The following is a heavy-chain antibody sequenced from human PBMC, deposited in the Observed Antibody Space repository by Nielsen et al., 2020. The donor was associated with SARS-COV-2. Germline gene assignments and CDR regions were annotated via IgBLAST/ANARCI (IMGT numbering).Heavy chain of an antibody. CDR3: ASGEIVVGLWLGVGDY. V-gene: IGHV1-69*13. CDR1: GYTFSSYA. D-gene: IGHD2-2*01. Sequence: SVKVSCKASGYTFSSYAISWVRQAPGQGLEWMGGIIPIFGTANYAQKFQGRVTITADESTSTAYMELSSLRSEDTAVYYCASGEIVVGLWLGVGDYWGQGTLVTVSS. J-gene: IGHJ4*02. CDR2: IIPIFGTA.